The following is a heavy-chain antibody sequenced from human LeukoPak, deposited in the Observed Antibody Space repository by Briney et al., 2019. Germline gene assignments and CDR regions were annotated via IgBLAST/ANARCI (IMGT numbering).Heavy chain of an antibody. CDR3: ARYSGSYHAIDY. D-gene: IGHD1-26*01. CDR2: INSAESST. V-gene: IGHV3-74*01. CDR1: EFTYNSYW. Sequence: GGTRRLSCLASEFTYNSYWTHWVRQAPVKGLLFISRINSAESSTSYGDSVKFRFTISRDNAENTLYLQMSGPTAANTALYSCARYSGSYHAIDYWGQGTLVIVSS. J-gene: IGHJ4*02.